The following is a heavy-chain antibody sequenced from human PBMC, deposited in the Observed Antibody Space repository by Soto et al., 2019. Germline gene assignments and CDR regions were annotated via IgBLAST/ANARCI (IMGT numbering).Heavy chain of an antibody. CDR1: GSTFRNYG. J-gene: IGHJ4*02. CDR2: VSFDGSNT. CDR3: AKDTHLFARSGYYVLDQ. D-gene: IGHD3-22*01. V-gene: IGHV3-30*18. Sequence: QVQLVESGGGVVQPGRSLRLSCAASGSTFRNYGIHWVRQAPGKGLQWVATVSFDGSNTHYVDSVQCRFTISRDNSVNSVFLQMNGLRVKDTAVYYCAKDTHLFARSGYYVLDQWGQGTLVTVS.